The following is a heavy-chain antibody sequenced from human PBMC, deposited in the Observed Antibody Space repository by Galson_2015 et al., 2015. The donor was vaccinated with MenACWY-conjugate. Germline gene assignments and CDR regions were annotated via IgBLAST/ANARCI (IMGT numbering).Heavy chain of an antibody. Sequence: SLRLSCAASGFTFSSYRMNWVRQAPGKGLEWVSYISSSSSTIYYADSVKGRFTISRDNAKNSLYLQMNSLRAEDTAVYYCARDFVDYYDSSGPDYWGQGTLVTVSS. CDR1: GFTFSSYR. D-gene: IGHD3-22*01. J-gene: IGHJ4*02. CDR3: ARDFVDYYDSSGPDY. V-gene: IGHV3-48*04. CDR2: ISSSSSTI.